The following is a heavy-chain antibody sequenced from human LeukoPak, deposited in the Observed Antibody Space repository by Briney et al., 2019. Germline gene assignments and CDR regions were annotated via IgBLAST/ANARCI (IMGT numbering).Heavy chain of an antibody. CDR1: GFPLSSYW. CDR2: ISPDGSTT. J-gene: IGHJ4*02. CDR3: GTIPRGSTPPDY. D-gene: IGHD2-15*01. V-gene: IGHV3-74*01. Sequence: GGSLRLSCTASGFPLSSYWLQWVRQIPGKGLEWISVISPDGSTTNYADPVKGRFTISRDNAKNTVYLQVNSLTTEDTAVYFCGTIPRGSTPPDYWGRGTLVTVSS.